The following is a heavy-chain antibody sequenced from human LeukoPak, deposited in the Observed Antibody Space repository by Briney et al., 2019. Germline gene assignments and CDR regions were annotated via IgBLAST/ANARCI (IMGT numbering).Heavy chain of an antibody. V-gene: IGHV3-23*01. J-gene: IGHJ4*02. Sequence: GGSLRLSCAASGFTFSSYAMSWVRQAPGKGLEWVSAISGSGGSTYYADSVKGRFTISRDNSKNTLYLQMNSLRAEDAAVYYCAKGWGRSYGTFDYWGQGTLVTVSS. CDR3: AKGWGRSYGTFDY. CDR2: ISGSGGST. D-gene: IGHD3-16*01. CDR1: GFTFSSYA.